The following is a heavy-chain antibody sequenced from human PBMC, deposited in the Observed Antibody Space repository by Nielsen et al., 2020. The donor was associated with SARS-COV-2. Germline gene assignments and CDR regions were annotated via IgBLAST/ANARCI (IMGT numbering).Heavy chain of an antibody. J-gene: IGHJ3*02. V-gene: IGHV1-69*04. Sequence: SVKVSCKVSGYTLTELSMHWVRQAPGQGLEWMGRIIPILGIANYAQKFQGRVTITADKSTSTAYMELSSLRSEDTAVYYCARDRLTMVRGVEDDAFDIWGQGTMVTVSS. CDR3: ARDRLTMVRGVEDDAFDI. CDR1: GYTLTELS. CDR2: IIPILGIA. D-gene: IGHD3-10*01.